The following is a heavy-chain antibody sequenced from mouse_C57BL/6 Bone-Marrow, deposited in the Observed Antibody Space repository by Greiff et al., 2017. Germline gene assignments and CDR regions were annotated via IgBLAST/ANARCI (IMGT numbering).Heavy chain of an antibody. CDR3: ARRDWDYFDY. V-gene: IGHV1-64*01. CDR2: IHPNSGST. J-gene: IGHJ2*01. D-gene: IGHD4-1*01. Sequence: QVQLKQPGAELVKPGASVKLSCKASGYTFTSYWMHWVKQRPGQGLEWIGMIHPNSGSTNYNEKFKSKATLTVDKSSSTAYMQLSSLTSEDSAVYYCARRDWDYFDYWCQGTTLTVSS. CDR1: GYTFTSYW.